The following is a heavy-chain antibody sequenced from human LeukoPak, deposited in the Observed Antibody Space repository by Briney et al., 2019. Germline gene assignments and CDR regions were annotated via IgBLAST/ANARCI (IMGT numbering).Heavy chain of an antibody. D-gene: IGHD1-7*01. Sequence: PSETLYLTCTVSGYSISSGYYWGWIRQPPGKGLEWIGSIYHSGSTYYNPSLKSRVTISVDTSKNQFSLTLSSVTAADTAVYYCARDKTGTPLNWFDPWGQGTLVTVSS. CDR2: IYHSGST. J-gene: IGHJ5*02. CDR3: ARDKTGTPLNWFDP. CDR1: GYSISSGYY. V-gene: IGHV4-38-2*02.